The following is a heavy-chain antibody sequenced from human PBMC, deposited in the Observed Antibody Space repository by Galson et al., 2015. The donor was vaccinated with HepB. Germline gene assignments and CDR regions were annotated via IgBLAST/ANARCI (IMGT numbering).Heavy chain of an antibody. CDR2: ISGSGGST. D-gene: IGHD5-24*01. J-gene: IGHJ4*02. Sequence: SLRLSCAASGFTFSSYAMRWVRQAPGKGLEWVSDISGSGGSTYYADSVKGRFSISRDNSKNTLYLQMNSLRAEDTAVYYCAKEPMSSGGYNIGYWGQGTLVTVSS. V-gene: IGHV3-23*01. CDR1: GFTFSSYA. CDR3: AKEPMSSGGYNIGY.